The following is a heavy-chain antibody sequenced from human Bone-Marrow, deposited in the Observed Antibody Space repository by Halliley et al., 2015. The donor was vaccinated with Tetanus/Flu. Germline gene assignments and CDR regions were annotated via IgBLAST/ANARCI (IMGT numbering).Heavy chain of an antibody. CDR3: AGHLATRGTRGFDS. CDR1: AGSITTSNW. CDR2: IYHGGAF. Sequence: TLSLTCTVSAGSITTSNWWSWVRQPPGKGLEWIGEIYHGGAFNYAPALESRVTISVDKSKNQFPLTLTSLTAADTAVYFCAGHLATRGTRGFDSWGQGVLVTVSS. J-gene: IGHJ4*02. D-gene: IGHD3-10*01. V-gene: IGHV4-4*01.